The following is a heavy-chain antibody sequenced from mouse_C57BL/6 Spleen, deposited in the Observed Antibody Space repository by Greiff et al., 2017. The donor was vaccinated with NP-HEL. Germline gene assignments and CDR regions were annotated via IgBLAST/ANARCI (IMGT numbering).Heavy chain of an antibody. CDR3: ARSGGSSYLYWYFDV. V-gene: IGHV1-64*01. CDR1: GYTFTSYW. J-gene: IGHJ1*03. Sequence: VQLQQPGAELVKPGASVKLSCKASGYTFTSYWMHWVKQRPGQGLEWIGMIHPNSGSTNYNEKFKSKATLTVDKSSSTAYMQLSSLTSEDSAVYYCARSGGSSYLYWYFDVWGTGTTVTVSS. CDR2: IHPNSGST. D-gene: IGHD1-1*01.